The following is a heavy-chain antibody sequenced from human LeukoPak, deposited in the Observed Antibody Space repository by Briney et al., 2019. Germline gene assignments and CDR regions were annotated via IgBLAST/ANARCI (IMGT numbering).Heavy chain of an antibody. V-gene: IGHV1-18*01. CDR3: ARLRSARTDY. D-gene: IGHD5-12*01. CDR1: GYIFTSYG. Sequence: ASVKVSCTASGYIFTSYGISWARQAPGQGLEWMGWISAYNGNTYYAQKLQGGVTMTTDTSTSTAYMELRSLRSDDTAVYYCARLRSARTDYWGQGTLVTVSS. CDR2: ISAYNGNT. J-gene: IGHJ4*02.